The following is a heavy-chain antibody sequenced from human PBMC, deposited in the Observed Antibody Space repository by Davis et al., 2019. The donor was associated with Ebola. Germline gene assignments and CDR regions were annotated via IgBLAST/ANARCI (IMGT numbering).Heavy chain of an antibody. CDR3: ARGGLSSSPFDP. Sequence: PSETLSLTCTVSGGSVSSGSYSWSWIRQPPGKGLKWIGHIYYSGSADYNPSLKSRVTISVDTSKNQFSLKVNSVTAADTAVYYCARGGLSSSPFDPRGQGTLVTVSS. D-gene: IGHD6-19*01. J-gene: IGHJ5*02. CDR1: GGSVSSGSYS. CDR2: IYYSGSA. V-gene: IGHV4-61*01.